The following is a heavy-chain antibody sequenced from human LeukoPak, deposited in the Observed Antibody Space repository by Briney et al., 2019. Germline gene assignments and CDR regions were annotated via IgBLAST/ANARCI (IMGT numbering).Heavy chain of an antibody. CDR2: IHYSGTT. V-gene: IGHV4-39*01. CDR3: ARHPNFNRWFHMDY. Sequence: SETLSLTCVVSGGSIPSNYFWGWVRRPPGKGLEWVGNIHYSGTTYYNPSLKSRVTISADTSNNRFSLNLTYATASDTARYNWARHPNFNRWFHMDYWGQGALVTVSS. D-gene: IGHD3-10*01. J-gene: IGHJ4*02. CDR1: GGSIPSNYF.